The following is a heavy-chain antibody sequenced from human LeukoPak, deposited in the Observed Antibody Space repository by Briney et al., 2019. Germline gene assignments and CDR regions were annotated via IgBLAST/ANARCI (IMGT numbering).Heavy chain of an antibody. J-gene: IGHJ4*02. Sequence: PSETLSLTCTVSGGSISSYYWSWIRQPPGKGLEWIGYICYSGSTNYNPSLKSRVTISVDTSKNQFSLKLSSVTAADTAVYYCARSEWELLSVDYWGQGTLVTVSS. V-gene: IGHV4-59*01. CDR3: ARSEWELLSVDY. D-gene: IGHD1-26*01. CDR1: GGSISSYY. CDR2: ICYSGST.